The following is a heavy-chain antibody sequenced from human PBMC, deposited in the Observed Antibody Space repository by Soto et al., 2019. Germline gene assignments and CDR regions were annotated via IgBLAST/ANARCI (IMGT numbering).Heavy chain of an antibody. CDR1: GYTFTSYD. CDR3: ARVGDFVRRGGYYYYGMDV. Sequence: QVQLVQSGAEVKKPGASVKVSCKASGYTFTSYDINWVRQATGQGLEWMGWMNPNSGNTGYAQKFQGRVTMTRNTSISTAYMELSSLRSEDTAVYYCARVGDFVRRGGYYYYGMDVWGQGTTVTVSS. V-gene: IGHV1-8*01. D-gene: IGHD3-10*01. CDR2: MNPNSGNT. J-gene: IGHJ6*02.